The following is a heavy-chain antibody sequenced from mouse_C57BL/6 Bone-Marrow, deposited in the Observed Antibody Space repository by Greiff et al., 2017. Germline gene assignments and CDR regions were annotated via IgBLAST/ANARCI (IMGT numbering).Heavy chain of an antibody. D-gene: IGHD3-3*01. CDR3: AREGFYCFDY. V-gene: IGHV1-69*01. J-gene: IGHJ2*01. CDR2: IDPTDSYT. CDR1: GYTFTSYW. Sequence: QVQLQQPGAELVMPGASVKLSCKASGYTFTSYWMHWVQQRPGQGLEWIGGIDPTDSYTNYNQKFKGKSTLNVDKSSSTAYMQLSSLTSEDSAVYYCAREGFYCFDYWGQGTPVTVSS.